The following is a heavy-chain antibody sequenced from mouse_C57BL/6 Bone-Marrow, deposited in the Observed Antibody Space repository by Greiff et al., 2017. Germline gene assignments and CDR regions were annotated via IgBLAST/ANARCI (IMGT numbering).Heavy chain of an antibody. J-gene: IGHJ3*01. CDR2: ISSGGSYT. CDR1: GFTFSSYG. CDR3: ARLVLRQFAY. D-gene: IGHD2-12*01. Sequence: EVQGVESGGDLVKPGGSLKLSCAASGFTFSSYGMSWVRQTPDKRLEWVATISSGGSYTYYPDSVKGRFTISRDNAKNTLYLQMSSLKSEDTAMYYCARLVLRQFAYWGQGTLVTVSA. V-gene: IGHV5-6*01.